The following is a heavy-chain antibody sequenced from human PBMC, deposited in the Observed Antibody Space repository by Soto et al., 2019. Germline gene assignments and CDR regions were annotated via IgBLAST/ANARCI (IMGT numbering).Heavy chain of an antibody. D-gene: IGHD6-6*01. CDR2: IYYNGST. CDR1: GGSISSYY. Sequence: PSETLSLTCTVSGGSISSYYWSWIRQPPGKGLEWIGYIYYNGSTNYNPSLKSRVTISVDTSKNQFSLKLSSVTAADTAVYYCARLVADRPHYYYGMDVWGQGTTVTVSS. J-gene: IGHJ6*02. V-gene: IGHV4-59*01. CDR3: ARLVADRPHYYYGMDV.